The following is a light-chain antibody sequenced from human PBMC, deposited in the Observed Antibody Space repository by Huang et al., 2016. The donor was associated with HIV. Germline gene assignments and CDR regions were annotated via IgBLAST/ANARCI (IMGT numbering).Light chain of an antibody. CDR3: MQGTHWPPGT. CDR2: KVA. Sequence: DVVMTQSPLSLPVTLGQPASIPCRSSQSLVHSDGNTYWNGCQQRPGQSPRRLLYKVANRDSGVPDRFSGSGSGTDFTLKISRVEAEDVGVYYCMQGTHWPPGTFGQGTKVEIK. V-gene: IGKV2-30*02. J-gene: IGKJ1*01. CDR1: QSLVHSDGNTY.